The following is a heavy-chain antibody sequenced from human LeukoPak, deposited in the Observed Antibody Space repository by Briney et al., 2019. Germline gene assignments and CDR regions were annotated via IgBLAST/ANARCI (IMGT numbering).Heavy chain of an antibody. Sequence: GGSLRLSCAASGFTFSSYSMNWVRQAPGKGLEWVSSISSSSSYIYYADSVKGRFTISRDNAKNSLYLQMNSLRAEDTAVYYCAKSSGWNYYYYYMDVWGKGTTVTVSS. V-gene: IGHV3-21*01. CDR3: AKSSGWNYYYYYMDV. CDR2: ISSSSSYI. CDR1: GFTFSSYS. J-gene: IGHJ6*03. D-gene: IGHD6-19*01.